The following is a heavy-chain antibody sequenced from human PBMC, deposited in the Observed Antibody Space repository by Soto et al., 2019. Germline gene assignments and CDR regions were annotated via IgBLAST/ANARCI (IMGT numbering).Heavy chain of an antibody. CDR1: GGSISRYY. D-gene: IGHD3-3*01. Sequence: QVQLQESGPGLVKPSETLSLTCTVSGGSISRYYWSWIRRPPGKGLEWIGHMHYSGSTKYNPSLKSRVTRPVDTSKNQFSLKLSSVTAADTAVYYCARTIPSLEDYYMDVWGKGTTVTVSS. CDR2: MHYSGST. CDR3: ARTIPSLEDYYMDV. J-gene: IGHJ6*03. V-gene: IGHV4-59*08.